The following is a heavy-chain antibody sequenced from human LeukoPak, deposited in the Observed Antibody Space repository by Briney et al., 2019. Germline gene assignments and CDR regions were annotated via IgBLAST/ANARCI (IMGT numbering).Heavy chain of an antibody. CDR3: AKGYCSSTSCYNYYYMDV. CDR1: GFTFSNFG. D-gene: IGHD2-2*02. J-gene: IGHJ6*03. Sequence: PGGSLRLSCAASGFTFSNFGMHWVRQAPGKGLEWVAFIRYDGSNKYYADSVKGRFTISRDNSKNTLYLQMNSLRAEDTAVYYCAKGYCSSTSCYNYYYMDVWGKGTTVTVSS. CDR2: IRYDGSNK. V-gene: IGHV3-30*02.